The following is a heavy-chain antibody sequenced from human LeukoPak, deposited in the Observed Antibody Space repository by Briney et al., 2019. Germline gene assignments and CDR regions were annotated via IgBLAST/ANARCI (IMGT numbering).Heavy chain of an antibody. CDR3: ARSGNLNNWFDP. CDR1: GGSIGSGGYY. J-gene: IGHJ5*02. Sequence: PSETLSLTCTVSGGSIGSGGYYWSWIRQHPGKGLEWIGYIYYSGSTYYNPSLKSRVTISVDTSKNQFSLKLSSVTAADTAVYYCARSGNLNNWFDPWGQGTLVTVSS. V-gene: IGHV4-31*03. D-gene: IGHD2-15*01. CDR2: IYYSGST.